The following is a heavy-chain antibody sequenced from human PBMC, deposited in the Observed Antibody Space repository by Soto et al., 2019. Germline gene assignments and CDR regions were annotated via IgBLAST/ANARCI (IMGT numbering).Heavy chain of an antibody. CDR3: ARKPRFFDWLSQAQYSYYALDV. Sequence: PSETLSLTCAVSGDSISNHNWWPWVRQPPGKGLEWIGEIFHTGSTKYNTPLKSRVIISVDKSKNQFSLQLTSVTAADTAVSFCARKPRFFDWLSQAQYSYYALDVWGQGTTVTVSS. V-gene: IGHV4-4*02. CDR2: IFHTGST. D-gene: IGHD3-9*01. J-gene: IGHJ6*02. CDR1: GDSISNHNW.